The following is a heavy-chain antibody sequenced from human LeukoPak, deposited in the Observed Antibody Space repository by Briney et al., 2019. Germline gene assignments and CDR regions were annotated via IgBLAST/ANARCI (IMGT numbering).Heavy chain of an antibody. CDR1: GFTFSSYW. CDR2: NNIDGSST. CDR3: ARGGVLLWFGELLDQYYFDY. D-gene: IGHD3-10*01. Sequence: VGSLRLSCAASGFTFSSYWMHWVRQAPGKGLVWVSRNNIDGSSTSYAGSVKGRFTNSRDNAKNTLYLQMNSLRAEDTAVYYCARGGVLLWFGELLDQYYFDYWGQGTLVTVSS. J-gene: IGHJ4*02. V-gene: IGHV3-74*01.